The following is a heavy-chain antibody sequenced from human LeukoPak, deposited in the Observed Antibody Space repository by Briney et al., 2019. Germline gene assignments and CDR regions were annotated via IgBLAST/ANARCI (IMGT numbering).Heavy chain of an antibody. D-gene: IGHD2-15*01. CDR1: GFTFSSYA. V-gene: IGHV3-23*01. J-gene: IGHJ4*02. CDR3: DIVVAASLGGGRDY. Sequence: GGSLRLSCAASGFTFSSYAMSWVRQAPGKGLEWVSAISGSGGSTYYADSVKGRFTVSRDNSKNTLYLQMNSLRAEDTAVYYCDIVVAASLGGGRDYWGQGTLVTVSS. CDR2: ISGSGGST.